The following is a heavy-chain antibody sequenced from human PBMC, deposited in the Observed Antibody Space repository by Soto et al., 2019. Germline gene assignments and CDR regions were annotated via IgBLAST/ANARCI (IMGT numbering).Heavy chain of an antibody. Sequence: GGSLRLSCAASGFIFSNYGMSWVRQAPGKGLEWVSGISGSGGRTYNADSVKGRFTISRDNSKSTMYMQMSSLRAEDTAVYYCAKKSTDSSGYFDYWGQGTLVTVSS. CDR1: GFIFSNYG. V-gene: IGHV3-23*01. CDR3: AKKSTDSSGYFDY. D-gene: IGHD2-2*01. CDR2: ISGSGGRT. J-gene: IGHJ4*02.